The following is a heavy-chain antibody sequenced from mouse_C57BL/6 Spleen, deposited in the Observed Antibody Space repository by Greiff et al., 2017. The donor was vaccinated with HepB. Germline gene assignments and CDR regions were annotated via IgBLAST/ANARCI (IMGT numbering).Heavy chain of an antibody. V-gene: IGHV2-4*01. CDR2: IWSGGGT. D-gene: IGHD1-1*01. J-gene: IGHJ4*01. Sequence: QVQLKESGPGLVQPSQSLSITCTVSGFSLTSYGVHWVRQPPGKGLEWLGVIWSGGGTDYNAAFISRLSISKDNSKSQVFFKMNSLQADDTAIYYCAKNSPLSRDGSSPYYYAMDYWGQGTSVTVSS. CDR1: GFSLTSYG. CDR3: AKNSPLSRDGSSPYYYAMDY.